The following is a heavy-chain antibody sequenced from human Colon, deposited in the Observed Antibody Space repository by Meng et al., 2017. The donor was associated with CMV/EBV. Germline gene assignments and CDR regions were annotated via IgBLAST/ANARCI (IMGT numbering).Heavy chain of an antibody. Sequence: GESLKISCAASGFSFSDHFMHWMRHTPERGLEWLSYITPDATTIYYADSVKGRFTVSRDNANHLMYLQMNSLRAEDTAVYYCAVQAGPTERYFDLWDRGTLVTVSS. CDR3: AVQAGPTERYFDL. CDR1: GFSFSDHF. J-gene: IGHJ2*01. CDR2: ITPDATTI. D-gene: IGHD1-26*01. V-gene: IGHV3-11*01.